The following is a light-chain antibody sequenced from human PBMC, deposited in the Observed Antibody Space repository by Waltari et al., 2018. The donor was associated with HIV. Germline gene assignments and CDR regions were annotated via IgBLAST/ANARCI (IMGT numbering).Light chain of an antibody. CDR3: QSYDSSLSGSVV. CDR2: GNN. V-gene: IGLV1-40*01. J-gene: IGLJ2*01. Sequence: QSVLTQPPSVSGAPGQRVTISCTGSSSHIGANYDVHWYQQFPGTAPKLLLPGNNDRPSGVPDRFSGSRSGTSASLAITGLQADDEADYYCQSYDSSLSGSVVFGGGTKLTVL. CDR1: SSHIGANYD.